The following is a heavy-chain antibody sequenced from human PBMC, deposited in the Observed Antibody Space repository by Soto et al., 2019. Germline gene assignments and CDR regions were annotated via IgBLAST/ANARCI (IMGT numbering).Heavy chain of an antibody. CDR3: ARMRLYYYGSGSYATGAFDI. Sequence: ASVKVSCQASGYTFTGYYMHLVRQAPGQGLEWMGWINPNSGGTNYAQKFQGWVTMTRDTSISTAYMELSRLRSDDTAVYYCARMRLYYYGSGSYATGAFDIWGQGTMVTVSS. J-gene: IGHJ3*02. CDR2: INPNSGGT. V-gene: IGHV1-2*04. CDR1: GYTFTGYY. D-gene: IGHD3-10*01.